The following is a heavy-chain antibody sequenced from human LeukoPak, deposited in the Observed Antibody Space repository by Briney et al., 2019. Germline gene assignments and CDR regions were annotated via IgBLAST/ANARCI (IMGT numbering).Heavy chain of an antibody. J-gene: IGHJ6*03. V-gene: IGHV4-59*01. CDR3: ARAGYIYGYYYYYMDV. D-gene: IGHD5-18*01. Sequence: PLETLSLTCTVSGGSIGSYYWSWIRQPPGKGLEWIGYIYYSGSTNYNPSLKSRVTISLDTSKNQFSLKLSSVTAADTAVYYCARAGYIYGYYYYYMDVWGKGTTVTVSS. CDR1: GGSIGSYY. CDR2: IYYSGST.